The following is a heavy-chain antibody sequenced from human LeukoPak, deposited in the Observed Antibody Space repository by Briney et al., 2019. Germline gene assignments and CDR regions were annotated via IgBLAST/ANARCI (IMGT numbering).Heavy chain of an antibody. J-gene: IGHJ4*02. Sequence: SETLSLTCAVYGGSFSGYYWSWIRQPPGKGLEWIWEINHGGSTNYNPSPKSRVTISVDTSKNQFSLKLSTVTAADTAVYYCPRVPRIAVAGKGGFVYWGQGTLVTVSS. D-gene: IGHD6-19*01. CDR3: PRVPRIAVAGKGGFVY. V-gene: IGHV4-34*01. CDR2: INHGGST. CDR1: GGSFSGYY.